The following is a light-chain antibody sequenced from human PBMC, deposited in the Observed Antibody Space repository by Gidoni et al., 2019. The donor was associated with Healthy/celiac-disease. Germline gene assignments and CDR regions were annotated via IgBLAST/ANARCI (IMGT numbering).Light chain of an antibody. J-gene: IGLJ3*02. Sequence: QSVLTQPPSVSGAPWQRVTISCTGSSSNIGAGYDVHWYQQLPGTAPKLLIYGNSNRPSGVPDRFSGSKSGTSASLAITGLQAEDEDDYYCQSYDSSLSGPNWVFGGGTKLTVL. CDR1: SSNIGAGYD. CDR2: GNS. V-gene: IGLV1-40*01. CDR3: QSYDSSLSGPNWV.